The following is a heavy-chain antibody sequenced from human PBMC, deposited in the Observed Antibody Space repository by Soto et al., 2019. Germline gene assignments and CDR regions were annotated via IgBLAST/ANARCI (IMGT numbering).Heavy chain of an antibody. CDR2: IIPIVGTA. CDR3: ARDRGPSSGYYPYWFDP. V-gene: IGHV1-69*12. CDR1: GGTFSSYA. Sequence: QVQLVQSGAEVKKPGSSVKVSCKASGGTFSSYAITWVRQAPGQGLEWMGGIIPIVGTANYAQKFQARVTITADESTSTAYMELSSLRSEDTAVYYCARDRGPSSGYYPYWFDPWGQGTMVPVSS. J-gene: IGHJ5*02. D-gene: IGHD3-22*01.